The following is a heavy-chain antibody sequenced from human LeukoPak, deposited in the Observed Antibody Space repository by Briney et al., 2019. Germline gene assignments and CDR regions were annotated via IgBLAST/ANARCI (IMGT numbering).Heavy chain of an antibody. J-gene: IGHJ3*01. Sequence: ASVKVSCKASGYTFTGYYIHWVRQAPGQGLEWMGRINPNSGGTHFAQKFQGRVTMTRDTSISTAYMELSRLSSGDAALYYCARESHKNSFDFWGQGTMVTVPS. V-gene: IGHV1-2*06. CDR2: INPNSGGT. CDR3: ARESHKNSFDF. CDR1: GYTFTGYY.